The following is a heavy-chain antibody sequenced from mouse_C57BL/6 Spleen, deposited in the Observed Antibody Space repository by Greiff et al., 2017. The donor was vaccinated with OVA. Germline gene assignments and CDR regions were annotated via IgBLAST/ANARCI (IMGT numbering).Heavy chain of an antibody. CDR2: IYPGDGDS. V-gene: IGHV1-82*01. Sequence: QVQLQQSGPELVKPGASVKISCKASGYAFSSSWMNWVKQRPGTGLEWIGRIYPGDGDSNYNGKFKGKATLTADKSSSTDYMQLSSLTSEDSAVYFCARGSSGYGYWGQGTSVTVSS. J-gene: IGHJ4*01. D-gene: IGHD3-2*02. CDR3: ARGSSGYGY. CDR1: GYAFSSSW.